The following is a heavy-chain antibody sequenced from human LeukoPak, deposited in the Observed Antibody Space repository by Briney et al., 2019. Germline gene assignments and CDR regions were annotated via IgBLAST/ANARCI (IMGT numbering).Heavy chain of an antibody. CDR3: ARLPAYCSSISRYYDY. V-gene: IGHV3-48*04. CDR1: GFTFSSYS. CDR2: ISSASGSI. J-gene: IGHJ4*02. Sequence: PGGSLRLSCAASGFTFSSYSMNWVRQAPGKGLEWVSYISSASGSIYYADSVKGRFTISRDNARNSLFLQMNSLRAEDTAVYYCARLPAYCSSISRYYDYWGQGTLVTVSS. D-gene: IGHD2-2*01.